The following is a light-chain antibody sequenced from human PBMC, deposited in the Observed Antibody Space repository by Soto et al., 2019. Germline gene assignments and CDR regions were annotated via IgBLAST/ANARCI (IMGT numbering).Light chain of an antibody. J-gene: IGKJ5*01. Sequence: DIQMTQSPSSLSTSVGDRVTITCRASQGISNYLAWYQQKPGKVPKLLIYAASTLQSGVPSRFSGSGSGTDFTLTISSLQPEDVATYYCQHADSFPLITFGQGTRLENK. V-gene: IGKV1-27*01. CDR1: QGISNY. CDR3: QHADSFPLIT. CDR2: AAS.